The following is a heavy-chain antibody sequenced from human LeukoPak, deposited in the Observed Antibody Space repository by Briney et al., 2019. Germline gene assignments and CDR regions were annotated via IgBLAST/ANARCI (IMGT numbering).Heavy chain of an antibody. CDR2: ISAYNGNT. Sequence: ASVKVSCKASGYTFTSYGISWVRQAPGQGLEWMGWISAYNGNTNYAQKLQGRVTMTTDTSTSTAYMELRSLRSDDTAVYYCARVLAAAGRGGVDYWGQGTLVTVSS. J-gene: IGHJ4*02. CDR1: GYTFTSYG. CDR3: ARVLAAAGRGGVDY. D-gene: IGHD6-13*01. V-gene: IGHV1-18*01.